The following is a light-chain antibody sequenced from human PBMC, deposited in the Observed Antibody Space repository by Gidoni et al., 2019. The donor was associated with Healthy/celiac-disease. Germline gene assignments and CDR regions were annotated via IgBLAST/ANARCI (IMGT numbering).Light chain of an antibody. CDR2: DVS. Sequence: QSALTQPASVSGSPGQSITISCTGTSSDVGGYNYVSLYQPHPGKGPKLMIYDVSNRPSGVSNRFSGSKSGNTASLTISGLQAEDEADYYCSSYTSSSTLVFGGGTKLTVL. J-gene: IGLJ2*01. CDR1: SSDVGGYNY. CDR3: SSYTSSSTLV. V-gene: IGLV2-14*01.